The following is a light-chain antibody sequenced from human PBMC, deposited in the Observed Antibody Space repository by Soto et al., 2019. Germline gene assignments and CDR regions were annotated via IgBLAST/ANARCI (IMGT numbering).Light chain of an antibody. V-gene: IGKV1-39*01. J-gene: IGKJ5*01. CDR3: QQSYTALIT. CDR2: TAS. CDR1: QSISSY. Sequence: DIQITQSPSSLSASVGDRVTITCRASQSISSYLNWYQQKPGKAPKLLIYTASTLQSGVPSRFSGGGSGTDFTLSISSLQPEDFATYYCQQSYTALITFGQGTRLEIK.